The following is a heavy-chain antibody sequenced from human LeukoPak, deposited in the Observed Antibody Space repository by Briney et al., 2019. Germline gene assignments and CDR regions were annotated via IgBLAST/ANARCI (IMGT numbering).Heavy chain of an antibody. CDR1: GYTFTSYG. D-gene: IGHD3-10*01. CDR2: ISAYNGNT. Sequence: ASGKVCCKASGYTFTSYGISWGRQAPGQGLEWRGWISAYNGNTDNAHKLPGRVTMTTDTSTSTDYMELRSLRSDDAAVYYCARVQGSGNDYWGQGTLITVSS. J-gene: IGHJ4*02. V-gene: IGHV1-18*04. CDR3: ARVQGSGNDY.